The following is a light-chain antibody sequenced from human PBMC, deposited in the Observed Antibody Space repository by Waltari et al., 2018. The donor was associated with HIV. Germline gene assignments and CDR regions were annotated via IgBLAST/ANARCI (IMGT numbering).Light chain of an antibody. CDR3: LLSYSGARV. Sequence: QAVVTQEPSLTVSPGGTVTLTCASSTGAVTSGPSPYWFPQKPGQVPRTLIHDTSNNPSWTPARFSGSLLGGKAALTLSGAQPEDEAEYYCLLSYSGARVFGGGTKLTVL. CDR2: DTS. V-gene: IGLV7-46*01. CDR1: TGAVTSGPS. J-gene: IGLJ2*01.